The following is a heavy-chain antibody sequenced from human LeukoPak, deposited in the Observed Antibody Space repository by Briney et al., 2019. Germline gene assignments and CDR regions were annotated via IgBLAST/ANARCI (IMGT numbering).Heavy chain of an antibody. CDR3: TRVPYVRGPMDV. CDR1: GFTFGDYA. Sequence: GGSLRLSCTASGFTFGDYAMSWVRQAPGKGLEWVGFIRSKAYGGTTEYAASVKGRFTISRDDSKSIAYLQMNSLKTEDTAVYYCTRVPYVRGPMDVWGKGTTVTVSS. CDR2: IRSKAYGGTT. D-gene: IGHD3-10*01. J-gene: IGHJ6*03. V-gene: IGHV3-49*04.